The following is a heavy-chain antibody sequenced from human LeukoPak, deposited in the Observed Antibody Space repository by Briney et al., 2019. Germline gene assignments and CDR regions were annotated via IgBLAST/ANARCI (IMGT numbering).Heavy chain of an antibody. Sequence: PSETLSLTCAVSGYSISSGYYWGWIRQPPGKGLEWIGSIYHSGSTYYNPSLKSRVTISLDTSKNQFSLKLSSVTAADTAVYYCARIVPATYYYYYMDVWGKGTTVTVSS. CDR2: IYHSGST. J-gene: IGHJ6*03. D-gene: IGHD2-2*01. CDR1: GYSISSGYY. CDR3: ARIVPATYYYYYMDV. V-gene: IGHV4-38-2*01.